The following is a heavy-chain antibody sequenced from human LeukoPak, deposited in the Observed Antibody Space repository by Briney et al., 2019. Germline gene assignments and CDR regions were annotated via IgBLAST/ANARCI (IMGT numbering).Heavy chain of an antibody. Sequence: ASVKVSCKASGYTFTDYDINWVRQVTGQGFEWMGWVNPNTGNTGYAQNFQGSVTMTRDNSISTAYMVLSSLKDEDTAVYYCGTWGYYYDSSGSDFDYWGQGTLVTVSS. CDR2: VNPNTGNT. V-gene: IGHV1-8*01. CDR3: GTWGYYYDSSGSDFDY. CDR1: GYTFTDYD. D-gene: IGHD3-22*01. J-gene: IGHJ4*02.